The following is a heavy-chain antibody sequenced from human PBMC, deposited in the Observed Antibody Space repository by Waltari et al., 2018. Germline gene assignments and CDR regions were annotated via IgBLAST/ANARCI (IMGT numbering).Heavy chain of an antibody. Sequence: QLQLQESGPGLVKPSETLSLTCSVSGGSITTSRHYWGWIRQPPGQGLGWIGTISYNGATYTSPSLKSRVTMSRGTSKNQLSLTLDSMTAADTAVYYCATYIGASVGTAAFDVWGQGTMVTVSS. CDR2: ISYNGAT. CDR3: ATYIGASVGTAAFDV. J-gene: IGHJ3*01. CDR1: GGSITTSRHY. V-gene: IGHV4-39*01. D-gene: IGHD5-12*01.